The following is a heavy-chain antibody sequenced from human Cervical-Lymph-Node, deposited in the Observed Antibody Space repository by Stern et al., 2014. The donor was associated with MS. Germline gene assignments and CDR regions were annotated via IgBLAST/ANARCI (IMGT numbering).Heavy chain of an antibody. V-gene: IGHV1-69*01. J-gene: IGHJ4*02. Sequence: VHLVASGAEERKPGSSVKVSCKASGGTFSNLAISWLRQGPGQGLEWMGGLIPMCGAASYAQNVQGTVTITADESTNTVYMELSSLRSEDAALYYCARDKEAHYFDSWGQGTLVTVSS. CDR1: GGTFSNLA. CDR2: LIPMCGAA. CDR3: ARDKEAHYFDS.